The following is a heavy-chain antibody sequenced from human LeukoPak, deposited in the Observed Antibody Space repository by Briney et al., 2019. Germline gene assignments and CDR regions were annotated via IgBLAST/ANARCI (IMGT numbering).Heavy chain of an antibody. V-gene: IGHV3-48*01. D-gene: IGHD3-22*01. Sequence: PGGSLGLSCTVSGFTVSSNSMSWVRQAPGKGLEWVSYISSSSSTIYYADSVKGRFTISRDNAKNSLYLQMNSLRAEDTAVYYCAKVMGYDSSGYRNWFDPWGQGTLVTVSS. CDR2: ISSSSSTI. CDR1: GFTVSSNS. CDR3: AKVMGYDSSGYRNWFDP. J-gene: IGHJ5*02.